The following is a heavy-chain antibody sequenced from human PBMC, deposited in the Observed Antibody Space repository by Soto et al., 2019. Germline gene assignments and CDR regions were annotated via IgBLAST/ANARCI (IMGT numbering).Heavy chain of an antibody. CDR2: IIPIFGTA. J-gene: IGHJ6*02. Sequence: ASVKVSCKASGGTFSSYAISWVRQAPGQGLEWMGGIIPIFGTANYAQKFQGRVTITADESTSTAYMELSSLRSEDTAVYYCASAGYSYGLTYYYGMDVWGQGTTVTVSS. D-gene: IGHD5-18*01. CDR1: GGTFSSYA. V-gene: IGHV1-69*13. CDR3: ASAGYSYGLTYYYGMDV.